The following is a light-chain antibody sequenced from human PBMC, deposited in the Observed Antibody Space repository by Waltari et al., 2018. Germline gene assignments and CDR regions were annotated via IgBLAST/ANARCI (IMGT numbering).Light chain of an antibody. J-gene: IGLJ1*01. Sequence: QSALTQPASVSGSPGQSITISCIGTSNVVGRYDLVSWYQFHPGKAPKVLIYEVVKRPPGVSNRFSASKSGNTASLTISGLQADDEADYYCCSYAGTTTYVFGGGTKVTVL. CDR1: SNVVGRYDL. CDR3: CSYAGTTTYV. CDR2: EVV. V-gene: IGLV2-23*02.